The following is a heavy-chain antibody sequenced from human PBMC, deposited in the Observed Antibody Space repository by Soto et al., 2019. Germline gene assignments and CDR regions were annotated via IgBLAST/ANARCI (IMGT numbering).Heavy chain of an antibody. Sequence: ASVKVSCKASGYTFSDYYIHWVRQAPGQGLEWMGWINPNSGGTKYAPKFQGGVTMTRDTSITTAYMELSRLRSGDTAVYYCAREPATAKPEGVDFWGQGTLITVSS. CDR1: GYTFSDYY. J-gene: IGHJ4*02. V-gene: IGHV1-2*02. CDR2: INPNSGGT. D-gene: IGHD1-1*01. CDR3: AREPATAKPEGVDF.